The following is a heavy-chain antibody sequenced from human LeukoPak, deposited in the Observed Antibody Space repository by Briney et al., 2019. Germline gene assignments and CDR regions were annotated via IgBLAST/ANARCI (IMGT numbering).Heavy chain of an antibody. CDR3: AREQQLVFDY. CDR2: ISSSGSTI. Sequence: GGSLRLSCAASGFTFSSYEMNWVRQAPGRGLEWVSYISSSGSTIYYADSVKGRFTISRDNAKNSLYLQMNSLRAEDTAVYYCAREQQLVFDYWGQGTLVTVSS. D-gene: IGHD6-13*01. V-gene: IGHV3-48*03. CDR1: GFTFSSYE. J-gene: IGHJ4*02.